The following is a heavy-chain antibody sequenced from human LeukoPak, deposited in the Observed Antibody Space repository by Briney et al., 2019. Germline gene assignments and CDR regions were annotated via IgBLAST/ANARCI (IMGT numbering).Heavy chain of an antibody. Sequence: SVKVSCKACGYTFTRYDINWVRQDTGAALEGLGWMNPNRGNTGYAQKFQGRVTMTRNTSISTAYIELSSLRSEDTAVYYCATLNSNYVGYWGQGTLVTVSS. CDR3: ATLNSNYVGY. CDR1: GYTFTRYD. CDR2: MNPNRGNT. D-gene: IGHD2/OR15-2a*01. J-gene: IGHJ4*02. V-gene: IGHV1-8*01.